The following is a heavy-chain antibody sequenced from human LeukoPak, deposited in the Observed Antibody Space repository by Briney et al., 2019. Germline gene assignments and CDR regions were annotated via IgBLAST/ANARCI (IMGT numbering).Heavy chain of an antibody. J-gene: IGHJ4*02. CDR3: AKEYYYVSGSFDY. CDR1: VFTFSSYG. V-gene: IGHV3-30*18. D-gene: IGHD3-10*01. Sequence: PGRSLRLSCAASVFTFSSYGMQWVRQAPGKGLEWVAVISYDGSNEYYADSVKGRFTISRDNSKNTLYLQMNSLRAEDTAVYYCAKEYYYVSGSFDYWGQGTLVTVSS. CDR2: ISYDGSNE.